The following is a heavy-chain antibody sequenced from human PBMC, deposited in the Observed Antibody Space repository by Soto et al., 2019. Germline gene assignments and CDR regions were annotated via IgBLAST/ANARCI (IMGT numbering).Heavy chain of an antibody. CDR2: ISAYNGNT. D-gene: IGHD6-19*01. J-gene: IGHJ6*02. CDR1: GYTFTSYG. V-gene: IGHV1-18*01. CDR3: ARDWDSSGWYTPLHYGMDV. Sequence: QVQLVQSGAEVKKPGASVKVSCKASGYTFTSYGISWVRQAPGQGLEWMGWISAYNGNTNYAQKPQGRVTMTTDTSTSTAYMELRSLRSDDTAVYYCARDWDSSGWYTPLHYGMDVWGQGTTVTVSS.